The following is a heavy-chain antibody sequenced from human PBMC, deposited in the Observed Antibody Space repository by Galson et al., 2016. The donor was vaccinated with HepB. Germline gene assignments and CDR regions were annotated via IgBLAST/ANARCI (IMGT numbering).Heavy chain of an antibody. V-gene: IGHV4-59*08. Sequence: ETLSLTCTVSGGSTFSHYWSWIRQPPGKGLEWIGYLYYSGRPSYNPSLKSRVTVSIDASTNQVSLTLTSVTAAATAVYYCARQQNDGHGMDVWGQGTTVTVSS. CDR3: ARQQNDGHGMDV. D-gene: IGHD2/OR15-2a*01. CDR2: LYYSGRP. CDR1: GGSTFSHY. J-gene: IGHJ6*02.